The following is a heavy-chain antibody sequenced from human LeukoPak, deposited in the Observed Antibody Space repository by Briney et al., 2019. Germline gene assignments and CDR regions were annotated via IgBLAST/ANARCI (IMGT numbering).Heavy chain of an antibody. J-gene: IGHJ4*02. CDR1: GYSFTSYW. CDR2: IYPSDSET. V-gene: IGHV5-51*03. Sequence: GESLKISCKGSGYSFTSYWIAWVRQMPGKGLGWMGIIYPSDSETTYRPSFQGDATISDTKSSTTSYLQWSSLPADAAAFYYWARTVGATPLDYGGQGTPVTV. D-gene: IGHD1-26*01. CDR3: ARTVGATPLDY.